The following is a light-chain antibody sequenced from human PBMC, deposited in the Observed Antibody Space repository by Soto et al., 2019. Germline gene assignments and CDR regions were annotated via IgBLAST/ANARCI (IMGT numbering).Light chain of an antibody. CDR2: AAS. J-gene: IGKJ4*01. V-gene: IGKV1-9*01. Sequence: DIQLTQSPAFLSASLGDRVTISCRASQGISSHLAWYQQKPGKAPELLIYAASTLQSGVPSMFSGSGSGTEFTLTISSLQPEDVATYFCQHLNSYPRALSFGGGTKVEIK. CDR3: QHLNSYPRALS. CDR1: QGISSH.